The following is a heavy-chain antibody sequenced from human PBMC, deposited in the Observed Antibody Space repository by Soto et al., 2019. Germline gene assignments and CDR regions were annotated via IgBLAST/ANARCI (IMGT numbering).Heavy chain of an antibody. V-gene: IGHV4-4*02. J-gene: IGHJ5*02. Sequence: QVQMQDSGPGLVKPSVTLSLTCAVSCDSISSRNWWSWVRQTPGKGLEYSGEIHHRGSTNYHPSLKSRVTMSVDKSKNQFSLHMNSVTAEDTAIYYCARRKLEMMYVGWFDPWGQGTLVTVSS. D-gene: IGHD2-8*01. CDR2: IHHRGST. CDR1: CDSISSRNW. CDR3: ARRKLEMMYVGWFDP.